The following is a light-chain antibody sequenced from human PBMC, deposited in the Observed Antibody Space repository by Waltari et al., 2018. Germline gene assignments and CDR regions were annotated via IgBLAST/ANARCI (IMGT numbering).Light chain of an antibody. J-gene: IGKJ2*03. CDR2: DSS. CDR3: LQFNSNPYS. V-gene: IGKV1-17*01. CDR1: RDVRTF. Sequence: DIQMTQSPSSLSASAGDRVTITCRASRDVRTFLSWYQKKPGKAPKRLIYDSSTLESGVPSRFSGSGSGTDFTLTINSLQPEDFATYYCLQFNSNPYSFGQGTKVEIK.